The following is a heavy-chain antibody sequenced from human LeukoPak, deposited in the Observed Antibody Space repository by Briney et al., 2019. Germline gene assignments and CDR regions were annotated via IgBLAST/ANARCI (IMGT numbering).Heavy chain of an antibody. J-gene: IGHJ4*02. D-gene: IGHD3-22*01. CDR1: GFTFSSYG. V-gene: IGHV3-23*01. CDR2: ISGSGGST. CDR3: ARDMIHSSGAFDS. Sequence: PGGSLRLSCSGSGFTFSSYGMSWVRQAPGKGLEWVSGISGSGGSTFYADFVKGRFTISRDNSKNTVYLQMNSLRAEDTAVYYCARDMIHSSGAFDSWGQGTLVTVSS.